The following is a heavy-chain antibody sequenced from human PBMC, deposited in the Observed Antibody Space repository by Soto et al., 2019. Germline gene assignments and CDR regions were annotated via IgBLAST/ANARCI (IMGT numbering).Heavy chain of an antibody. CDR1: GGSISSSSYY. CDR2: INHSGST. D-gene: IGHD2-15*01. Sequence: SETLSLTCTVSGGSISSSSYYWGWIRQPPGKGLEWIGSINHSGSTNYNPSLKSRVTISVDTSKNQFSLKLSSVTAADTAVYYCARGRGCSGGSCYSDYYYYMDVWGKGTTVTVSS. J-gene: IGHJ6*03. V-gene: IGHV4-39*07. CDR3: ARGRGCSGGSCYSDYYYYMDV.